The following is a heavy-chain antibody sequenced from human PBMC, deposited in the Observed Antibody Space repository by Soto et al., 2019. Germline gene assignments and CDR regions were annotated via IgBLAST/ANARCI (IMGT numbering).Heavy chain of an antibody. V-gene: IGHV3-33*01. D-gene: IGHD2-15*01. CDR2: IWYDGSNK. J-gene: IGHJ4*02. Sequence: QVQLVESGGGVVQPGRSLRLSCAASGFTFSSYGMHWVRQAPGKGLEWVAVIWYDGSNKYYADSVKGRFTISRDNSKNPLYLQMNSLRAEDTAVYYCATGGFCSGGSCYVTFDYWGQGTLVTVSS. CDR1: GFTFSSYG. CDR3: ATGGFCSGGSCYVTFDY.